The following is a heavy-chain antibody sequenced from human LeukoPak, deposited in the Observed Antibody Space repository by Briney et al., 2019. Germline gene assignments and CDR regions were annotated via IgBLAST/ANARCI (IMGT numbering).Heavy chain of an antibody. V-gene: IGHV3-30*18. CDR2: ISYDGSNK. Sequence: GGSLRLSCAASGFTFSSYSMHWVRQGPGKGLERVAVISYDGSNKYYADSVKGRFTISRDNSKNTLYLQMNSLRAKDTAVYYCAKGPTHSSDFDYWGQGTLATVSS. D-gene: IGHD4-11*01. J-gene: IGHJ4*02. CDR3: AKGPTHSSDFDY. CDR1: GFTFSSYS.